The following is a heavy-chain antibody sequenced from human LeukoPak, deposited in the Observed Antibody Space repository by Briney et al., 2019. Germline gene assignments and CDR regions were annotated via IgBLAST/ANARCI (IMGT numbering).Heavy chain of an antibody. Sequence: GGSLRLSCAVSGITLSNYGMTWVRQAPGKGLEWVAGISDTGGRTNYADSVKGRFTISRDNPKNTLYLQMNSLRAEDTAMYFCAKRGVVIRVILVGFHKEAYYFDSWGQGALVTVSS. CDR2: ISDTGGRT. J-gene: IGHJ4*02. CDR1: GITLSNYG. V-gene: IGHV3-23*01. D-gene: IGHD3-22*01. CDR3: AKRGVVIRVILVGFHKEAYYFDS.